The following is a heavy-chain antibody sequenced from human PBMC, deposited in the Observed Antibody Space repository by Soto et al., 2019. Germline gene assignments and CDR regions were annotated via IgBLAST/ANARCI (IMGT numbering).Heavy chain of an antibody. Sequence: QVQLVQSGAEVTKPGSSVKVSCKASGGTFSSYAISWLRQSPGQGLEWMGGIIPIFGTANYAQKFQGRVTITADESTSTAYMELSSLRSEDTAVYYCARDQGYYDSSGYLTILDYWGQGTLVTVSS. J-gene: IGHJ4*02. D-gene: IGHD3-22*01. CDR2: IIPIFGTA. CDR1: GGTFSSYA. V-gene: IGHV1-69*12. CDR3: ARDQGYYDSSGYLTILDY.